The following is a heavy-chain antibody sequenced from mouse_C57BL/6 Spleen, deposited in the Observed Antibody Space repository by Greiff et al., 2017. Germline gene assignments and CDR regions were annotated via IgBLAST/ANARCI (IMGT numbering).Heavy chain of an antibody. CDR3: VRLYSLGDYAMDY. Sequence: EVKLVESGGGLVQPKGSLKLSCAASGFSFNTYAMNWVRQAPGKGLEWVARIRSKSNNYATYYADSVKDRFTISRDDSESMLYLQMNNLKTEDTAMYYCVRLYSLGDYAMDYWGQGTSVTVSS. D-gene: IGHD2-1*01. CDR1: GFSFNTYA. CDR2: IRSKSNNYAT. V-gene: IGHV10-1*01. J-gene: IGHJ4*01.